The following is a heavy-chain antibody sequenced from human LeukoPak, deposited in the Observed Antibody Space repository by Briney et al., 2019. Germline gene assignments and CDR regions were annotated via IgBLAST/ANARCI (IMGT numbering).Heavy chain of an antibody. CDR1: GYTFTGYY. CDR3: ARDISEVVIAIARAFDY. V-gene: IGHV1-2*04. Sequence: ASVKVSCKASGYTFTGYYMHWVRQAPGQGLEWMGWINPNSGGTNYAQKFQGWVTMTRDTSTSTAYMELRSLRSDDTAVYYCARDISEVVIAIARAFDYWGQGTLVTVSS. CDR2: INPNSGGT. D-gene: IGHD2-21*01. J-gene: IGHJ4*02.